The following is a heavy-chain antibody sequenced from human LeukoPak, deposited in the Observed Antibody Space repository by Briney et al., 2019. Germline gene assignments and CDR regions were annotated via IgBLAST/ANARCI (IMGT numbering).Heavy chain of an antibody. CDR3: ARDLTNYFDY. V-gene: IGHV3-48*03. CDR2: ISSSGSTM. CDR1: GFTFSSYE. D-gene: IGHD1-14*01. J-gene: IGHJ4*02. Sequence: TGGSLRLSCAASGFTFSSYEMTWVRQAPGRGLEWVSYISSSGSTMYYADSVKGRFTISRDNAKNSLYLQMNSLRAEDTAVYYCARDLTNYFDYWGQGTLVTVSS.